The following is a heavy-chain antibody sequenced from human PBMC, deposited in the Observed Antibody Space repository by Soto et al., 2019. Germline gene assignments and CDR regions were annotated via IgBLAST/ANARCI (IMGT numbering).Heavy chain of an antibody. CDR1: GGSLSDYF. CDR2: INHLGSI. D-gene: IGHD3-22*01. CDR3: ARGLDGEVVVQDY. J-gene: IGHJ4*02. Sequence: SETLSLTXVVSGGSLSDYFWSWIRQPPGMALEWIGEINHLGSINYNPSLKSRVTISVDTPKNQFSLKLSSVTAADTAVYYCARGLDGEVVVQDYWGQGTLVTVSS. V-gene: IGHV4-34*01.